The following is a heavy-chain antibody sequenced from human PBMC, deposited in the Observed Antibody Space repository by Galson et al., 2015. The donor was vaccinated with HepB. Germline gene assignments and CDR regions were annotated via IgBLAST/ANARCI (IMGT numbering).Heavy chain of an antibody. J-gene: IGHJ5*02. CDR2: IDPGDSDT. Sequence: QSGAEVKKPGESLKISCKGSGYSFTSYWIGWVRQMPGKGLEWMGNIDPGDSDTRYSPSFQGQVTISADKSISTAYLQWSSLKASDTAMYYCARCFEWGGSSTSLPSCDPWGQGTLVTVSS. D-gene: IGHD2-2*01. CDR3: ARCFEWGGSSTSLPSCDP. CDR1: GYSFTSYW. V-gene: IGHV5-51*03.